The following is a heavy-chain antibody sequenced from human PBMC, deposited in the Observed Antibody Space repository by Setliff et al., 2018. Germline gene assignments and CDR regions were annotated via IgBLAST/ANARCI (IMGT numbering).Heavy chain of an antibody. Sequence: ASVKVSCKTSGYTFTRYGISWVRQAPGQGLEWIGWISTYNGKANYAQKFQGRVTLTTETSTNTAYMELRSLTSDDSANYYRAKDRGRCMTGCYGVYSYYGVELWGQGTTVTVSS. D-gene: IGHD5-18*01. J-gene: IGHJ6*02. CDR2: ISTYNGKA. CDR1: GYTFTRYG. V-gene: IGHV1-18*01. CDR3: AKDRGRCMTGCYGVYSYYGVEL.